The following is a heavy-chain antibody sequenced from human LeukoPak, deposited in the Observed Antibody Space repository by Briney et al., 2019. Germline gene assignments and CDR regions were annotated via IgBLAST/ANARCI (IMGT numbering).Heavy chain of an antibody. Sequence: GESLKISCKGSGYTFTNYWITWVRQMPGKGLEWMGRIDPSDSYINHSPSFEGHVTISADKSISTAYLQWSSLKASDSAMYYRARQMYYDSSGYYDYWGQGTLVTVSS. V-gene: IGHV5-10-1*01. CDR3: ARQMYYDSSGYYDY. CDR1: GYTFTNYW. D-gene: IGHD3-22*01. J-gene: IGHJ4*02. CDR2: IDPSDSYI.